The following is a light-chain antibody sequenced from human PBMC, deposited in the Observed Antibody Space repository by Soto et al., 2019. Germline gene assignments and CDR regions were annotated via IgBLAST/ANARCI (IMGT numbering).Light chain of an antibody. CDR1: KLGNKY. V-gene: IGLV3-1*01. CDR2: QDI. CDR3: LAWDTSTNYV. J-gene: IGLJ1*01. Sequence: SYELTQPPSVSVSPGQTASITCSGDKLGNKYVCWYQQKPGQSPVLVIYQDIKRPSGIPERFSGSNSGNTATLTISGTQAMDEADYYCLAWDTSTNYVFGTGTKLTVL.